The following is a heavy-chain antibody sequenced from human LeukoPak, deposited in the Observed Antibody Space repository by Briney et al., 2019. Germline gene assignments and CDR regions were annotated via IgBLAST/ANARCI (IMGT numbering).Heavy chain of an antibody. V-gene: IGHV3-23*01. CDR2: ISGSGGST. D-gene: IGHD6-13*01. J-gene: IGHJ4*02. Sequence: GGSLRLSCAASGLIFSSYAMSWVRQAPGKGLEWVSAISGSGGSTYYADSVKGRFTISRDNSKNTLYLQMNSLRAGDTAVYYCAKSYSSSWYDYWGQGTLVTVSS. CDR1: GLIFSSYA. CDR3: AKSYSSSWYDY.